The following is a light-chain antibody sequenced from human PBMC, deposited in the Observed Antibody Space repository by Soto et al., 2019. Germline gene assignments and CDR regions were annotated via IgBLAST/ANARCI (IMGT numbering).Light chain of an antibody. CDR1: QSISRY. J-gene: IGKJ4*01. CDR2: GAS. V-gene: IGKV3-20*01. Sequence: IVLTQSSGTLSLSPGERTTLSCRASQSISRYLAWYQQKPGQGPRLLIYGASSRATGTPDGFSGGGSGTDFTLTISRLEPEDFAVYYCQQFSSYPLTFGGGTKVDIK. CDR3: QQFSSYPLT.